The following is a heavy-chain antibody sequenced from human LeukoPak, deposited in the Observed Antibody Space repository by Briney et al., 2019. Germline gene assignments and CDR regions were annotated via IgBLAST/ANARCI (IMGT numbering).Heavy chain of an antibody. V-gene: IGHV3-30*18. D-gene: IGHD3-9*01. CDR3: AKDFEGYYYYMDV. CDR1: GFTFSSYG. J-gene: IGHJ6*03. CDR2: ISYVGSNK. Sequence: PGGSLRLSCAASGFTFSSYGMHWVRQAPGKGLEWVAVISYVGSNKYYADSVKGRFTISRDNSKNTLYLQMNSLRAEDTAVYYCAKDFEGYYYYMDVWGKGTTVTVSS.